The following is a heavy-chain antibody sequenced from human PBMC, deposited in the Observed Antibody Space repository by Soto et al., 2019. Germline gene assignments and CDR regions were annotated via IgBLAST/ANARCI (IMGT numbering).Heavy chain of an antibody. V-gene: IGHV3-21*01. J-gene: IGHJ4*02. Sequence: EVQLVESGGGLVKPGGSLRLSCAASGFTFSSYSMNWVRQAPGKGLEWVSSISSSSSYIYYADSVKGRFTISRNNAKNSLYLQKNSLRAEDTAVYYCAKSPSQRNWNDDYWGQVTMVTVSS. CDR2: ISSSSSYI. CDR1: GFTFSSYS. CDR3: AKSPSQRNWNDDY. D-gene: IGHD1-1*01.